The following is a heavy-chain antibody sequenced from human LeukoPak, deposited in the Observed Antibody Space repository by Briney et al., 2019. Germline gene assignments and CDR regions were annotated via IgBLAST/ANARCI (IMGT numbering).Heavy chain of an antibody. J-gene: IGHJ6*03. Sequence: ASVNVSCKASVYTFTGYYMHWVRQAPGQGLEWMGLINPNSCGTNYAQKFQGRVSMTRDTSISTAYMELSRLRSDDTAVYYCASDLEPADYYDFWSGPMDVWGKGTTVTVSS. D-gene: IGHD3-3*01. CDR2: INPNSCGT. CDR3: ASDLEPADYYDFWSGPMDV. CDR1: VYTFTGYY. V-gene: IGHV1-2*02.